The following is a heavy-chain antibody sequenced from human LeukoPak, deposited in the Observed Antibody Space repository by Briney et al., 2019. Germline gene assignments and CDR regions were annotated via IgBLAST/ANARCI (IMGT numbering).Heavy chain of an antibody. Sequence: SETLSLTCTVSGGSISSSSYYWGWIRQPPGKGLEWIGSIYYSGSSYYNPSLKSRVTISVDTSKNQFSLKLSSVTAADTAVYYCARDPLEVVHDSSGYPYWGQGTLVTVSS. CDR1: GGSISSSSYY. D-gene: IGHD3-22*01. CDR2: IYYSGSS. J-gene: IGHJ4*02. V-gene: IGHV4-39*07. CDR3: ARDPLEVVHDSSGYPY.